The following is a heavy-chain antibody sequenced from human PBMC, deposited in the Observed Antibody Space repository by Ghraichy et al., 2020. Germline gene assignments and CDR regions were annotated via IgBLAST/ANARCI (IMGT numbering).Heavy chain of an antibody. J-gene: IGHJ4*02. CDR3: ARVLMKWNLPEHFDY. D-gene: IGHD1-1*01. Sequence: GGSLRLSCAASGFTFSTYWMTWVRQAPGKGLEWVANIKQDGSEKYYVDSVKGRFTISRDNAKNSLYLQMNSLRAEDTAVYYCARVLMKWNLPEHFDYWGQGTLVTVSS. CDR2: IKQDGSEK. CDR1: GFTFSTYW. V-gene: IGHV3-7*03.